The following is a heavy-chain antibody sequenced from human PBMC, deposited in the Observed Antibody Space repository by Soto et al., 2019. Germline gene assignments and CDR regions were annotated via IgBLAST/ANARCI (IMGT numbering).Heavy chain of an antibody. J-gene: IGHJ4*02. D-gene: IGHD3-16*01. CDR1: GGSISSSSYY. CDR3: AREGGEGNYFDY. Sequence: QLQLQESGPGLVKPSETLSLTCTVSGGSISSSSYYWGWIRQPPGKGLEWIGSIYYTGSTYYNPSFKSRVPLPVDTSKNQCPLKLSSVTAADTAVYYCAREGGEGNYFDYWGQGSLVAVSS. V-gene: IGHV4-39*02. CDR2: IYYTGST.